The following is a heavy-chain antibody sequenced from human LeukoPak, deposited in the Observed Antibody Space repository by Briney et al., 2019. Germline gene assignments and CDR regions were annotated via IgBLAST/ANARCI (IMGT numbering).Heavy chain of an antibody. V-gene: IGHV3-23*01. CDR1: GFTFSSYA. D-gene: IGHD3-10*01. CDR2: ISGSGGST. J-gene: IGHJ4*02. Sequence: GGSLRLSCAASGFTFSSYAMSWVRQAPGKGLEWVSAISGSGGSTYYADSVKGRFTISRDNSKNTLYLQMNSLRAEDTAVYYCATSRYGSGGFDYWGQGTLVTVS. CDR3: ATSRYGSGGFDY.